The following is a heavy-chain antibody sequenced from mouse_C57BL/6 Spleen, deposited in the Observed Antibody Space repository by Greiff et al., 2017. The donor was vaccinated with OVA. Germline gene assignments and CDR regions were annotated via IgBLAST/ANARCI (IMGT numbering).Heavy chain of an antibody. CDR3: ARQNYYGSPYWYFDV. Sequence: QVHVKQSGAELVKPGASVKMSCKASGYTFTTYPIEWMKQNHGKSLEWIGNFHPYNDDTKYNEKFKGKATLTVEKSSSTVYLELSRLTSDDSAVYYCARQNYYGSPYWYFDVWGTGTTVTVSS. J-gene: IGHJ1*03. V-gene: IGHV1-47*01. CDR2: FHPYNDDT. D-gene: IGHD1-1*01. CDR1: GYTFTTYP.